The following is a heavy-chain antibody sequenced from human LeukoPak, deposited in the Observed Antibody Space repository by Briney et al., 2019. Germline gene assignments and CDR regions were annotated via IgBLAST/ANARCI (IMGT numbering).Heavy chain of an antibody. Sequence: ASVKISCKASEYPFIIYDLNWVRQAPGQGLEWMGWVNPNTGDTVYAQKFRGRVAMTRDTSIGTAYMEVRSLRSDDTAVYYCARDPSNSSGWRAFFDYWGQGTLVTVSS. J-gene: IGHJ4*02. CDR1: EYPFIIYD. CDR2: VNPNTGDT. D-gene: IGHD6-19*01. CDR3: ARDPSNSSGWRAFFDY. V-gene: IGHV1-8*01.